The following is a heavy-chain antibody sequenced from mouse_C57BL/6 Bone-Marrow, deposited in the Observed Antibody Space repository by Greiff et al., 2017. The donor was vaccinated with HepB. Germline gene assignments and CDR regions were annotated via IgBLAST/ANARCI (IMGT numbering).Heavy chain of an antibody. Sequence: EVKLQESVAELVRPGASVKLSCTASGFNIKNTYMHWVKQRPEQGLEWIGRIDPANGNTKYAPKFQGKATITADTSSNTAYLQLSSLTSEDTAIYYCASRGYYGSSYYWYFDVWGTGTTVTVSS. CDR3: ASRGYYGSSYYWYFDV. CDR2: IDPANGNT. CDR1: GFNIKNTY. V-gene: IGHV14-3*01. J-gene: IGHJ1*03. D-gene: IGHD1-1*01.